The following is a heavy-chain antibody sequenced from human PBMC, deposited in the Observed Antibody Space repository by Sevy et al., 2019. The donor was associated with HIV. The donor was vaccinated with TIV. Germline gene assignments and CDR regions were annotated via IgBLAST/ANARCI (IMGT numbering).Heavy chain of an antibody. CDR3: AGHPTTARRDYYYMDV. J-gene: IGHJ6*03. Sequence: SETLSLTCTVSGGSISSYYWSWIRQPPGKGLEWIGYIYYSGSTNYNPSLKSRVTISVDTSKNQFSLRLSSVTAADTAVYYCAGHPTTARRDYYYMDVWGKGTSVTVSS. D-gene: IGHD1-1*01. V-gene: IGHV4-59*08. CDR1: GGSISSYY. CDR2: IYYSGST.